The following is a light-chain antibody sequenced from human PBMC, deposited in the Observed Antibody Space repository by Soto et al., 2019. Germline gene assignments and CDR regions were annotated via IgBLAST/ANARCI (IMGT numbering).Light chain of an antibody. Sequence: EIVMTQSPVTLSVSPGERATLSCRASQSVSSNLAWYQQKPGQAPRLLIYGASTRATGIPARFSGSGSGTEFTLTISSLQSEDSAVYFCQQYNNWPPRTFGQGTKVGIK. CDR2: GAS. CDR1: QSVSSN. J-gene: IGKJ1*01. CDR3: QQYNNWPPRT. V-gene: IGKV3-15*01.